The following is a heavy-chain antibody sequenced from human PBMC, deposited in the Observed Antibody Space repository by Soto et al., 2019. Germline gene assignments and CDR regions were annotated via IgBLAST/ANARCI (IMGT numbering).Heavy chain of an antibody. CDR1: GFTFSSYS. CDR2: ISSSSSSI. D-gene: IGHD3-3*01. J-gene: IGHJ3*02. Sequence: GGSLRLSCAASGFTFSSYSMNWVRQAPGKGLEWVSYISSSSSSIYYADSVKGRFAISRDNAKNSLYLQMNSLRAEDTALYYCAKDSDDFWSGSPGDAFDIWGQGTMVTVSS. V-gene: IGHV3-48*04. CDR3: AKDSDDFWSGSPGDAFDI.